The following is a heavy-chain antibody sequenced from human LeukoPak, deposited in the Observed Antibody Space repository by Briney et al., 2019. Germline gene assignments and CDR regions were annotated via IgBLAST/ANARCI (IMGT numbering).Heavy chain of an antibody. CDR1: GGSINNYY. V-gene: IGHV4-59*08. J-gene: IGHJ5*02. D-gene: IGHD3-10*01. CDR3: ARHSNYGSGSYYRYWFDP. Sequence: PSETLSLTCTVSGGSINNYYWSWLRQPPGKGLEWIGYIYYSGSTNYNPSLKSRVTISVDTSKNQFSLKLSSVTAADTAVYYCARHSNYGSGSYYRYWFDPWGQGTLVTVSS. CDR2: IYYSGST.